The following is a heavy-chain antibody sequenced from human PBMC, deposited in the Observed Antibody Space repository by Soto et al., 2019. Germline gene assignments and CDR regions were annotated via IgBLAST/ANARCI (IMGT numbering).Heavy chain of an antibody. J-gene: IGHJ4*02. D-gene: IGHD3-22*01. Sequence: QVQLQESGPGLVKPSETLSLTCTVSGGSVSSGSYYWTWMRQPPGKGLEWIGYINYSGSTSYNPSLKGRVAISVDTSKKQFSLKVSSVTAADTAVYYCARDGDTSGYYYFGYWGQGTLVTVSS. V-gene: IGHV4-61*01. CDR1: GGSVSSGSYY. CDR2: INYSGST. CDR3: ARDGDTSGYYYFGY.